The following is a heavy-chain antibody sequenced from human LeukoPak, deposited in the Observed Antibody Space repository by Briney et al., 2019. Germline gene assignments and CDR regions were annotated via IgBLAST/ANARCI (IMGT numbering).Heavy chain of an antibody. J-gene: IGHJ4*02. CDR2: IDGGGGRT. V-gene: IGHV3-23*01. D-gene: IGHD3-10*01. CDR3: AKDQTMVRGVSAFDY. Sequence: GGSLRLSCTASGFAFSSYAMSWVRQAPGVGLEWVSAIDGGGGRTWHADSVRGRFTISRDNSKSTLYLQMNSLRAEDAAVYYCAKDQTMVRGVSAFDYWGQGTLVTVSS. CDR1: GFAFSSYA.